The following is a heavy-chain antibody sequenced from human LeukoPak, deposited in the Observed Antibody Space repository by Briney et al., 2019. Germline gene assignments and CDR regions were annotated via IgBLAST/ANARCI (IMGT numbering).Heavy chain of an antibody. D-gene: IGHD3-10*01. CDR3: ARGASSGRYYSGDY. J-gene: IGHJ4*02. CDR1: GFTFSSYW. Sequence: GGSLRLSCVASGFTFSSYWLHWVRQVPGKGLVWVSRMHPDGSTANYADSVKGRFTISRDNAKNTLYLQMNSLRADDAAVYYCARGASSGRYYSGDYWGRGTLVTVSS. CDR2: MHPDGSTA. V-gene: IGHV3-74*01.